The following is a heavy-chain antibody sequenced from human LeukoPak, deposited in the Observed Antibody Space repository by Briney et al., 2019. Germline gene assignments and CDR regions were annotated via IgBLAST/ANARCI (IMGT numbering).Heavy chain of an antibody. Sequence: ASVKVSCKASGYTFTSYGIRWVRQAPGQGREGMGWISAYNDNTKYAQKLKGRVTMTTDTSTSTAYMELRSLRSDDTAVYYCARVGYYYGMDVWGQGTTVTVSS. V-gene: IGHV1-18*01. J-gene: IGHJ6*02. D-gene: IGHD3-10*01. CDR2: ISAYNDNT. CDR3: ARVGYYYGMDV. CDR1: GYTFTSYG.